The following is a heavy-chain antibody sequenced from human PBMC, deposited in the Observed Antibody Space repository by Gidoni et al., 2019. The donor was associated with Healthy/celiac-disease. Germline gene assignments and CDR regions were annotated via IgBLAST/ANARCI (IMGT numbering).Heavy chain of an antibody. V-gene: IGHV3-21*01. CDR1: GFTFSSYS. Sequence: EVQLVESGGGLVKPGGSLRLSCAASGFTFSSYSMNWVRQAPGKGLELVSSISSSSSYIYYADSVKGRFTISRDNAKNSLYLQMNSLRAEDTAVYYCARDRGYCSSTSCHPYYFDYWGQGTLVTVSS. CDR3: ARDRGYCSSTSCHPYYFDY. D-gene: IGHD2-2*01. J-gene: IGHJ4*02. CDR2: ISSSSSYI.